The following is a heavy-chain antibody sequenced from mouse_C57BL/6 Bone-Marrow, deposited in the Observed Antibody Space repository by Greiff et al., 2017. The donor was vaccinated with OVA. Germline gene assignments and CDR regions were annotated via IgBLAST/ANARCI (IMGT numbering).Heavy chain of an antibody. D-gene: IGHD3-2*02. CDR3: ARKGGQLRLVFAY. Sequence: QVQLKESGPGLVQPSQSLSITCTVSGFSLTSYGVHWVRQSPGKGLEWLGVIWSGGSTDYNAAFISRLSISKDNSKSQVFFKMNSLQADDTAIYYCARKGGQLRLVFAYWGQGTLVTVSA. CDR2: IWSGGST. J-gene: IGHJ3*01. V-gene: IGHV2-2*01. CDR1: GFSLTSYG.